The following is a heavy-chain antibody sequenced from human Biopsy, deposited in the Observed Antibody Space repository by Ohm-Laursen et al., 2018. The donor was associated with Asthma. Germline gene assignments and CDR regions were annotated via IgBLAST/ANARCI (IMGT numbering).Heavy chain of an antibody. V-gene: IGHV1-3*01. D-gene: IGHD3-22*01. J-gene: IGHJ5*02. CDR2: INAGNGNT. Sequence: ASVKVSCKVSGYTFTNYAIHWVRQAPGQRPEWMGWINAGNGNTKYSQKFQGRVTITRDTSATTAYMELSSLRSEDTAVYYCARVRKDYYDSSGLSGGWFDTWGQGTLVTVSS. CDR1: GYTFTNYA. CDR3: ARVRKDYYDSSGLSGGWFDT.